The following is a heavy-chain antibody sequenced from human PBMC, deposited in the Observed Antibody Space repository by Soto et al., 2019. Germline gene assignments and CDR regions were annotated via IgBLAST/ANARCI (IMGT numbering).Heavy chain of an antibody. Sequence: GGSLRLSCAASGFSFRSYGMHWVRQAPGKGLEWVAVISYDGSNKYYADSVKGRFTISRDNSKNTLYLQMNSLRAEDTAVYYRATYSYSSGWYFDYWGQGTQVTVSS. V-gene: IGHV3-30*03. J-gene: IGHJ4*02. CDR2: ISYDGSNK. CDR3: ATYSYSSGWYFDY. D-gene: IGHD6-19*01. CDR1: GFSFRSYG.